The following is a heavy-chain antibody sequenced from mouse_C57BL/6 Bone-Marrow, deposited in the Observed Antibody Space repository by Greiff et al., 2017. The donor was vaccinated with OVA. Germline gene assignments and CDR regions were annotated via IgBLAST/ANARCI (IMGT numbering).Heavy chain of an antibody. J-gene: IGHJ3*01. V-gene: IGHV6-3*01. Sequence: EVQLVESGGGLVQPGGSMKLSCVASGFTFSNYWMNWVRQSPEKGLEWVAQIRLKSDNYATHYAESVKGRFTISRDDSKSSGYLQMNNLRAEDTGMYYCTGTRGTWFAYWGQGTLVTVSA. CDR1: GFTFSNYW. CDR3: TGTRGTWFAY. CDR2: IRLKSDNYAT.